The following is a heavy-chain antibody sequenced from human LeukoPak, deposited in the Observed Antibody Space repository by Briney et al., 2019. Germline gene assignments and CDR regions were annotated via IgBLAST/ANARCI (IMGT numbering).Heavy chain of an antibody. Sequence: ASVKVSCKXSGYTFTSYDINWVRQATGQGLEWMGWMNPNSGNTGYAQKFQGRVTMTRNTSISTAYMELSSLRSEDTAVYYCARGRYYDSSGYLKATWDYWGQGTLVTVSS. CDR1: GYTFTSYD. D-gene: IGHD3-22*01. CDR2: MNPNSGNT. V-gene: IGHV1-8*01. J-gene: IGHJ4*02. CDR3: ARGRYYDSSGYLKATWDY.